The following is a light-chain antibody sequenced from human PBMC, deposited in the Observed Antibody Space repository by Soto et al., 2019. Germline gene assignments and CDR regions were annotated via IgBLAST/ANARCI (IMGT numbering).Light chain of an antibody. CDR3: QQYNTYWT. J-gene: IGKJ1*01. CDR2: KAS. Sequence: DIQMTQSPSTLSASVGDSVTITCRATQSISNWLAWYQQKPGRAPKLLIYKASSLESGVPSRFSGSGSGTDFTLTISSLQPDDFANYYCQQYNTYWTFGKGTKVEIK. CDR1: QSISNW. V-gene: IGKV1-5*03.